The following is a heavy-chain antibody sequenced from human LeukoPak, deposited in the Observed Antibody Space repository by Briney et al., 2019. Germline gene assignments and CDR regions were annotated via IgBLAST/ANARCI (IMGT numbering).Heavy chain of an antibody. CDR2: IRYDGSNK. CDR3: AKEAGVFDV. D-gene: IGHD2-8*01. CDR1: GFTFSSYG. J-gene: IGHJ3*01. V-gene: IGHV3-30*02. Sequence: PGGSLRLSCAASGFTFSSYGMHWVRQAPGKGLEWVAFIRYDGSNKYYADSVKGRFTISRDNSKKILYLQMNSLRVEDTAMYYCAKEAGVFDVWGQGAMVIVSS.